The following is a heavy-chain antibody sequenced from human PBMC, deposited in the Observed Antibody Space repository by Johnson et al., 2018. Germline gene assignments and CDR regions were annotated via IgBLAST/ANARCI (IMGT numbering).Heavy chain of an antibody. CDR3: ARAVAFDI. Sequence: VQLVETGGGVVQPGRSLRLSCAASGFTFSSYAMHWVRQAPGKGLEWVAVISYDGSNKYYADCVKGRFTISRDNSKNTLYLQMNSLIAEDTAVYYCARAVAFDIWGQGTMVTVSS. J-gene: IGHJ3*02. CDR2: ISYDGSNK. V-gene: IGHV3-30-3*01. CDR1: GFTFSSYA.